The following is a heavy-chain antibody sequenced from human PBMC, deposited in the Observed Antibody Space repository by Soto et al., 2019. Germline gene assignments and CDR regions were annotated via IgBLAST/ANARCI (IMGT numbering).Heavy chain of an antibody. Sequence: GGSLRLSCAASGFTFANAWINWVRQAPGKGLEWVGRIKSNTDGGTTDFAEPVNGRFALSRDDSNNMVYLQMNSLKIEDTAVYFCAREWSGLVSVPHIWGRGTLV. J-gene: IGHJ4*03. D-gene: IGHD3-3*01. CDR1: GFTFANAW. CDR2: IKSNTDGGTT. V-gene: IGHV3-15*07. CDR3: AREWSGLVSVPHI.